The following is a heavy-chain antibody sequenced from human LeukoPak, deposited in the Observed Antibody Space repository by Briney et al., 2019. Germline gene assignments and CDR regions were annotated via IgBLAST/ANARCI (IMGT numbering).Heavy chain of an antibody. V-gene: IGHV1-69*01. D-gene: IGHD6-6*01. CDR2: ISPIFGTA. CDR1: GGTFSSYA. J-gene: IGHJ6*03. Sequence: SVKVSCKASGGTFSSYAISWVRQAPGQGLEWMGGISPIFGTANYAQKFQGRVTITADESTSTAYMELSSLRSEDTAVYYCARSGSSSGPRYYYYMDVWGKGTTVTVSS. CDR3: ARSGSSSGPRYYYYMDV.